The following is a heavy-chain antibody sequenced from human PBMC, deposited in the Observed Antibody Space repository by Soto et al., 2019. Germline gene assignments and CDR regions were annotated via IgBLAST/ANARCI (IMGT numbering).Heavy chain of an antibody. J-gene: IGHJ6*02. CDR3: ARDSRVVLVPAAMGYYYGMDV. CDR1: GGTFSSYA. CDR2: IIPIFGTA. V-gene: IGHV1-69*13. D-gene: IGHD2-2*01. Sequence: SVKVSCKASGGTFSSYAISWVRQAPGQGLEWMGGIIPIFGTANYAQKFQGRVTITADESTSTAYIELSSLRSEDTAVYYCARDSRVVLVPAAMGYYYGMDVWG.